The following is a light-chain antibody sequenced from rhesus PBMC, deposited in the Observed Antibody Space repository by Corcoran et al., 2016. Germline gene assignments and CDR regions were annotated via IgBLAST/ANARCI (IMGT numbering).Light chain of an antibody. CDR1: ENVNNY. Sequence: DIQMTQSPSSLSASVGDRVTITCRASENVNNYLNWYQPKPGKAPKLLIYKASTLQSGVPSRFSGSGSGTDDHFTISSRQPEDVATYYCQHGYGTPLTFGGGTKVEIK. V-gene: IGKV1-74*01. CDR2: KAS. CDR3: QHGYGTPLT. J-gene: IGKJ4*01.